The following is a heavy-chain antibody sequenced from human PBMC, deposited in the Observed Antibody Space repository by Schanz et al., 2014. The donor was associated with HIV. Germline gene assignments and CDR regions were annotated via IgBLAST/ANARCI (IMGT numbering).Heavy chain of an antibody. CDR3: AKASVTDYCDY. V-gene: IGHV3-33*06. Sequence: QVQLVESGGGVVQPGRSLRLSCAASGSTFSNYGMHWVRQAPGKGLEWVAVIWYDGSNKYYADSVKGRFTVSRDNSKNTLYLQMNNLRAEDTAVYFCAKASVTDYCDYWGQGTLVTVSS. D-gene: IGHD4-17*01. CDR2: IWYDGSNK. J-gene: IGHJ4*02. CDR1: GSTFSNYG.